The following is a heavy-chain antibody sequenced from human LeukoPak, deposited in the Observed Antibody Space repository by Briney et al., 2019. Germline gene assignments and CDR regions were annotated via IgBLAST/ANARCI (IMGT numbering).Heavy chain of an antibody. CDR1: GGSITSYY. CDR2: IFYSGST. CDR3: ARRSSSLFYFDY. V-gene: IGHV4-59*08. Sequence: PSETLSLTCTVSGGSITSYYWSWIRQPPGKGQEWIGHIFYSGSTKYNPSLKSRVTISVDTSKNQFSLKLSSVTAADTAVYYCARRSSSLFYFDYWGQETLVTVSS. D-gene: IGHD6-19*01. J-gene: IGHJ4*02.